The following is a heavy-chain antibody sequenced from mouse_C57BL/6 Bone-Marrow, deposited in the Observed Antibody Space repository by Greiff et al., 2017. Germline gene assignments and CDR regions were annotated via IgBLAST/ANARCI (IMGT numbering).Heavy chain of an antibody. CDR1: GYTFTSYG. V-gene: IGHV1-81*01. Sequence: QVHVKQSGAELARPGASVKLSCKASGYTFTSYGISWVKQRTGQGLEWIGEIYPRSGNTYYNEKFKGKATLTADKSSSTAYMELRSLTSEDSAVYFCARCIYYDYDYDYWGQGTTLTVSS. J-gene: IGHJ2*01. D-gene: IGHD2-4*01. CDR2: IYPRSGNT. CDR3: ARCIYYDYDYDY.